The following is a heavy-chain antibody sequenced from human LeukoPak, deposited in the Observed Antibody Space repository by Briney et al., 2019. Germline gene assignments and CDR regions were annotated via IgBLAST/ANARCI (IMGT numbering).Heavy chain of an antibody. J-gene: IGHJ4*02. CDR1: GDSISSYY. Sequence: SETLSLTCTVSGDSISSYYWSWIRQPPGKGLEWIGYIYTSGGTNYIPSLKGRVTISLDTSKNQFALKLRSVTAAGSAVYYCARLTRLSTSPDPYYLDYWGQGTLVTVSS. D-gene: IGHD6-6*01. CDR2: IYTSGGT. V-gene: IGHV4-4*09. CDR3: ARLTRLSTSPDPYYLDY.